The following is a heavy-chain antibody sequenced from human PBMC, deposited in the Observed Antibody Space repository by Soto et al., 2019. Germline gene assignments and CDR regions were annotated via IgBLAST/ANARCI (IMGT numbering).Heavy chain of an antibody. D-gene: IGHD6-13*01. CDR3: ARDQGVAAAGITWFDP. Sequence: SETLSLTCADSGGSFSGYYWSWIRQPPGKGLEWIGEINHSGVTNYSPSLKSRVTISVDRSTKQFSLKLTSLTAADTAVYYCARDQGVAAAGITWFDPWGQGSLVTVSS. J-gene: IGHJ5*02. CDR2: INHSGVT. V-gene: IGHV4-34*01. CDR1: GGSFSGYY.